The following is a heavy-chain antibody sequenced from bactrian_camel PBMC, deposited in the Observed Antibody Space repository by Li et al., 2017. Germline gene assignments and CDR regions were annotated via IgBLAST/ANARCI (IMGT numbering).Heavy chain of an antibody. V-gene: IGHV3S40*01. CDR1: GFAISGHG. CDR2: INTDGRT. J-gene: IGHJ6*01. D-gene: IGHD6*01. Sequence: VQLVESGGGLVQSGGSQRLSCVASGFAISGHGMSWVRRPPGSGKDLEYVATINTDGRTHYTESVKGRFTISKDNAENMVYLQMNSLKPEDTGVYYCAADSGSAVPGPLLYVQVPNFGNWGRGTQVTVS. CDR3: AADSGSAVPGPLLYVQVPNFGN.